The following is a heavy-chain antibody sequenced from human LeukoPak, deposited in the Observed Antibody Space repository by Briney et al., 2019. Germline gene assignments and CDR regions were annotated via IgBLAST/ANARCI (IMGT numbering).Heavy chain of an antibody. V-gene: IGHV3-74*03. D-gene: IGHD5-12*01. CDR2: ISPDATKS. CDR1: GFTFSVYY. J-gene: IGHJ4*02. CDR3: ATGYRSAYSWDS. Sequence: GSLRLSCAASGFTFSVYYMFWVRQAPGKGLAWVSSISPDATKSKYADFVEGRLTISRDNAKNTLYLQLNSLRVEDAAVYYCATGYRSAYSWDSWGQGTLVTVSS.